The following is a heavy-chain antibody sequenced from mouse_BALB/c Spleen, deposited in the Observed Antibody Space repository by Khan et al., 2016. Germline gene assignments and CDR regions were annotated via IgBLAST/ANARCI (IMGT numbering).Heavy chain of an antibody. CDR2: IDTNTGEP. J-gene: IGHJ3*01. CDR3: ARWGYDYAWFAY. Sequence: QIQLVQSGPELKKPGETVKISCKASGYSFTNYGMNWVKQAPGKGLKWVGWIDTNTGEPTYAEEFKGRFAFSLETSAITAYLQINNLKNDDTATXFCARWGYDYAWFAYWGQGTLVTVSA. CDR1: GYSFTNYG. V-gene: IGHV9-3*02. D-gene: IGHD2-4*01.